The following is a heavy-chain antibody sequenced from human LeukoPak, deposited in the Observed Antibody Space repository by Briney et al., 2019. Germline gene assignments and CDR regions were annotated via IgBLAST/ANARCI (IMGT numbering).Heavy chain of an antibody. V-gene: IGHV3-30-3*01. CDR1: GFTFSSYA. Sequence: GGSLRLSCAASGFTFSSYAMHWVRQAPGKGLEWVAVISYDGSNKYYADSVKGRFTISRDNSKNTLYLQMNSLRTEDTALYYCAKDIDSSWYAEYFQHWGQGTLVTVSS. CDR2: ISYDGSNK. CDR3: AKDIDSSWYAEYFQH. J-gene: IGHJ1*01. D-gene: IGHD6-13*01.